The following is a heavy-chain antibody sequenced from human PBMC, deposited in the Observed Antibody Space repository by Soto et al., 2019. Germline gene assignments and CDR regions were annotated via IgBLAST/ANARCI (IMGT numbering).Heavy chain of an antibody. CDR2: IHYSGTT. J-gene: IGHJ4*02. Sequence: PSETLSLTCTVSGTSISSYYWSGIRQPPGKGLEWVANIHYSGTTNYNPSLASRVTLSVDTSKNRFSLKMTSVTAADRAMYFCASHNSYAIVYWGPGTLLKASS. V-gene: IGHV4-59*01. D-gene: IGHD2-8*01. CDR1: GTSISSYY. CDR3: ASHNSYAIVY.